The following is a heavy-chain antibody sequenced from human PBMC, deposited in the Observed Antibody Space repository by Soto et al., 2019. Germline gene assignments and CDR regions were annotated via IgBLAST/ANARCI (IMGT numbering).Heavy chain of an antibody. CDR2: IIPIFGTA. V-gene: IGHV1-69*01. CDR1: GGTFSSYA. CDR3: ARVYCGGDCSQGLLPLYYYYYGMDV. Sequence: QVKLVQSGAEVKKPGSSVKVSCKASGGTFSSYAISWVRQAPGQGLEWMGGIIPIFGTANYAQKFQGRVTITADESTSTAYMELSSLRSEDTAVYYCARVYCGGDCSQGLLPLYYYYYGMDVWGQGTTVTVSS. J-gene: IGHJ6*02. D-gene: IGHD2-21*02.